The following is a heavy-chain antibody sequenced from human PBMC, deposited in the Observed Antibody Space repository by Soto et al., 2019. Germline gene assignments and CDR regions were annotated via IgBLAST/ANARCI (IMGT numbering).Heavy chain of an antibody. CDR2: IYYTGST. D-gene: IGHD2-21*02. V-gene: IGHV4-30-4*01. Sequence: QVQLQESGPGLVKPSQTLSLTCTVSGGSISSGDYYWSWIRQPPGKGLEWIGYIYYTGSTYYHPSIKSRVTMSVETSKNQFSLKLSSVTAADTAVYYCARVPAGGNSDYFDYWGQGTLVTVSS. CDR1: GGSISSGDYY. CDR3: ARVPAGGNSDYFDY. J-gene: IGHJ4*02.